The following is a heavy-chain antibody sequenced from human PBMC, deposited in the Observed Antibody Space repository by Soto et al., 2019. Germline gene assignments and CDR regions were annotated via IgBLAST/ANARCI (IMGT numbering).Heavy chain of an antibody. V-gene: IGHV4-59*01. CDR3: ARSDYGDYVPTFDY. D-gene: IGHD4-17*01. J-gene: IGHJ4*02. CDR2: IYYSGST. Sequence: SETLSLTCTVSGGSISSYYWSWIRQPPGKGLEWIGYIYYSGSTNYNPSLKSRVTISVDTSKNQFSLKLSSVTAADTAVYYCARSDYGDYVPTFDYWGQGTLVTVSS. CDR1: GGSISSYY.